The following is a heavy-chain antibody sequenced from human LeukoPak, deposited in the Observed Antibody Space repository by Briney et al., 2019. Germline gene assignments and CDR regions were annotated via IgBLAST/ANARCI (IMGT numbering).Heavy chain of an antibody. J-gene: IGHJ6*02. CDR1: GYTFTSYA. V-gene: IGHV1-3*01. CDR2: INAGNGNT. Sequence: GASVKVSCKASGYTFTSYAMHWVRQAPGQRLEWMGWINAGNGNTEYSQKFQGRVTITRDTSASTAYMELSSLRSEDTAVYYCARDRLVVVPAATDGMDVWGQGTTVTVSS. D-gene: IGHD2-2*01. CDR3: ARDRLVVVPAATDGMDV.